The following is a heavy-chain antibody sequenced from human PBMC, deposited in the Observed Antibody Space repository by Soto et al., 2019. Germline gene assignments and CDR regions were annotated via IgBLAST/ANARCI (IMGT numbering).Heavy chain of an antibody. D-gene: IGHD3-10*01. V-gene: IGHV5-51*01. Sequence: RESLKISCKGSGYSFTSYWIGWVRQMPGKGLEWMGIIYPGDSDTRYSPSFQGQVTISADKSISTAYLQWSSLKASDTAMYYCARQSPPRYYGSGSYQDYYYGMDVWGQGTTVTVSS. CDR1: GYSFTSYW. CDR2: IYPGDSDT. J-gene: IGHJ6*02. CDR3: ARQSPPRYYGSGSYQDYYYGMDV.